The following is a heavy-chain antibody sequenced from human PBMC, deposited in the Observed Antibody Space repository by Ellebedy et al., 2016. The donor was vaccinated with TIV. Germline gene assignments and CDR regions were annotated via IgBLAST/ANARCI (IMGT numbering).Heavy chain of an antibody. CDR2: IYNCGRT. D-gene: IGHD2-21*02. CDR3: ARDSTKCGGDCYSDCYYGMDV. CDR1: GFTVSSNY. J-gene: IGHJ6*02. V-gene: IGHV3-66*03. Sequence: GESLKISCAASGFTVSSNYMSWVRQAPGKGLQWVAIIYNCGRTYYADPVKGRFTISRDNTKNTLYLQMSSLRAEDTAVYYCARDSTKCGGDCYSDCYYGMDVWGQGTTVTVSS.